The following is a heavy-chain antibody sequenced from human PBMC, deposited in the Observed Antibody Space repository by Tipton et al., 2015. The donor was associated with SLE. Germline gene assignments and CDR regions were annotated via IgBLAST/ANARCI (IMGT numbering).Heavy chain of an antibody. V-gene: IGHV4-34*01. CDR3: ARELRGGFDF. CDR2: INHSGST. D-gene: IGHD3-16*01. J-gene: IGHJ4*02. CDR1: SYSIYNGYY. Sequence: TLSLTCSVSSYSIYNGYYWSWIRQPPGTGLEWIGEINHSGSTNYNPSLQSRVTTSIDTSKSQFSLKLTSVTAADTAMYYCARELRGGFDFWGQGALVAVSS.